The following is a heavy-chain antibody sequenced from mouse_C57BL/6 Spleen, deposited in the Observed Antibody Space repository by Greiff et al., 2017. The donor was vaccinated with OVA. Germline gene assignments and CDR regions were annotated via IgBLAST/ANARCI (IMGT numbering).Heavy chain of an antibody. V-gene: IGHV2-2*01. Sequence: VMLVESGPGLVQPSQSLSITCTVSGFSLTSYGVHWVRQSPGTGLEWLGVIWRGGSTDYNAAFISRLSISKDNSKSQVFFKMNSLQADDTAIYYCARNIDGTAMDYWGQGTSVTVSS. J-gene: IGHJ4*01. CDR2: IWRGGST. D-gene: IGHD1-1*01. CDR3: ARNIDGTAMDY. CDR1: GFSLTSYG.